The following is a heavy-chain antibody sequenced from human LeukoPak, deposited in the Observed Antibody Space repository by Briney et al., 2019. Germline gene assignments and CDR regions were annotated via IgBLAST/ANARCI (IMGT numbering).Heavy chain of an antibody. CDR2: IYYSGST. J-gene: IGHJ4*02. D-gene: IGHD1-26*01. CDR1: GGSISSYY. Sequence: SETLSLTCTVPGGSISSYYWTWIRQPPGTGLEWIGYIYYSGSTNYNPSLKSRVTISVDTSKNQFSLKLTSVTAADTAVYYCARGVNSGYFDYCGQGTLVTVSS. V-gene: IGHV4-59*01. CDR3: ARGVNSGYFDY.